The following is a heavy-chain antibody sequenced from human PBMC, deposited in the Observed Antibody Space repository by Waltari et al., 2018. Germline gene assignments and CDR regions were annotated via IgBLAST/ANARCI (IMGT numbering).Heavy chain of an antibody. D-gene: IGHD1-1*01. CDR3: ATYIGASVGTAAFDV. CDR2: MSYTGAT. V-gene: IGHV4-39*01. CDR1: GVSITSNLVY. J-gene: IGHJ3*01. Sequence: QLQLQVSGLGLVKPSETLSLTFTLSGVSITSNLVYWGWIRQPPGQGLEWIGTMSYTGATYSSPSLESRVTVSRDTSKNQLSLKLVSVTAADTAVYYCATYIGASVGTAAFDVWGQGTMVAVSS.